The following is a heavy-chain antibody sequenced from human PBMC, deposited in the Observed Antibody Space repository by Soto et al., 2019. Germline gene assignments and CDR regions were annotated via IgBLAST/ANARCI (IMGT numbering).Heavy chain of an antibody. D-gene: IGHD2-2*01. V-gene: IGHV5-10-1*01. CDR2: IDPSDSYT. J-gene: IGHJ4*02. Sequence: PGESLKISCKGSGYSFTSYWISWVRQMPGKGLEWMGRIDPSDSYTNYSPSFQGHVTISADKSISTAYLQWSSLKASDTAMYYCARTVVVPAAMGLAAAGSSGYWGQGTLVTVSS. CDR1: GYSFTSYW. CDR3: ARTVVVPAAMGLAAAGSSGY.